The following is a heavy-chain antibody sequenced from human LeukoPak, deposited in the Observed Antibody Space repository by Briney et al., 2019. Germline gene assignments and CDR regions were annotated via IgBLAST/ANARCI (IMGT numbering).Heavy chain of an antibody. CDR2: LSHSGST. CDR3: ARDKSGATTFDY. Sequence: SETLSLTCTVSCYSISSGYYWGWIRQPPGKGLEWIGSLSHSGSTYYGPSLKSRVTISLDTSKNQFSLKLTSVTAADTAVYYCARDKSGATTFDYWGQGTLVTVSS. CDR1: CYSISSGYY. J-gene: IGHJ4*02. V-gene: IGHV4-38-2*02. D-gene: IGHD5-12*01.